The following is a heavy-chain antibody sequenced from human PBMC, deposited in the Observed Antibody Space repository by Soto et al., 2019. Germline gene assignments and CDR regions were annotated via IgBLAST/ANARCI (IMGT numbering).Heavy chain of an antibody. CDR3: AREMEVTGYDVVDI. CDR1: RFTFRNYW. Sequence: GGSLRLSCAASRFTFRNYWMSWVRQAPGKGLEWVANVNQDGSEKYYLDSVKGRFIISRDNAKNSLYLQMNSLRAEDTAVYYCAREMEVTGYDVVDIWGQGTMVTVSS. V-gene: IGHV3-7*05. D-gene: IGHD2-21*02. J-gene: IGHJ3*02. CDR2: VNQDGSEK.